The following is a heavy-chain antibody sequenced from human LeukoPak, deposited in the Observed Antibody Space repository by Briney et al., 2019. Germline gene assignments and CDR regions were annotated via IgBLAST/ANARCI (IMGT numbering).Heavy chain of an antibody. CDR2: FSYSGRT. CDR3: ARDGYYDFWSGYYTGLSDYYYMDV. J-gene: IGHJ6*03. CDR1: GFTVSSNY. D-gene: IGHD3-3*01. Sequence: GSLRLSCAASGFTVSSNYMSWVRQAPGKGLEWIGSFSYSGRTYYNPSLRGRVFISPDTSKNQFSLKLSSVTAADTAVYYCARDGYYDFWSGYYTGLSDYYYMDVWGKGTTVTVSS. V-gene: IGHV4-39*07.